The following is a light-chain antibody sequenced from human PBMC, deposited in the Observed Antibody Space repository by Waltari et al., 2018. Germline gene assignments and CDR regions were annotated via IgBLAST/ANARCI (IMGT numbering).Light chain of an antibody. V-gene: IGKV3-20*01. CDR1: QSIGKDN. CDR3: QQSATTPWT. Sequence: EIVLTQFPGTLSLSPGERATLSCRASQSIGKDNLAWYQQKPGQAPRLLISGTSSRDTGISDRLRGSGSGTDFTLTISSLEPEDFAVYYCQQSATTPWTFGQGTRVEI. J-gene: IGKJ1*01. CDR2: GTS.